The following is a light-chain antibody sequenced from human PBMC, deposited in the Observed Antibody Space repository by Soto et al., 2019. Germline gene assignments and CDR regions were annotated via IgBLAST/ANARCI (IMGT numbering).Light chain of an antibody. V-gene: IGKV1-5*01. CDR2: DAS. J-gene: IGKJ2*01. CDR1: QSISSW. CDR3: QQYNSYSPDT. Sequence: DIQMTQSPSTLSASVGDRVTITCRASQSISSWLAWYQQKPGKAPKLLIYDASSLESGVPSRFSGSGSGTEFTLGICSLQPDDFATYYCQQYNSYSPDTFGQGAKLEIK.